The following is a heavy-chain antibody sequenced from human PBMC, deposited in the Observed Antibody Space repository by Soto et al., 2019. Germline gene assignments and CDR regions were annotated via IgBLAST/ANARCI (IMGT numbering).Heavy chain of an antibody. D-gene: IGHD6-19*01. V-gene: IGHV1-2*04. CDR2: INPNSGGT. CDR3: ARTGGSSGWLDGMDV. J-gene: IGHJ6*02. Sequence: QVQLVQSGAEVKKPGASVKVSCKASGYTFTGYYMHWVRQAPGQGLEWMGWINPNSGGTNYAQKFQGWVTMTRDTSISTAYMELSRLRSDDTAVYYCARTGGSSGWLDGMDVWGQGTTVTVSS. CDR1: GYTFTGYY.